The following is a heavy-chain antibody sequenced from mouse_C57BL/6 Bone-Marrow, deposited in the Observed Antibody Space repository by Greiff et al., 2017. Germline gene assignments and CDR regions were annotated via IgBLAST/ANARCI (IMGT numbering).Heavy chain of an antibody. J-gene: IGHJ3*01. Sequence: VQLQQSGAELARPGASVKLSCKASGYTFTSYGISWVKQRTGQGLEWIGEIYPRSGNTYYNEKFKGKATLTADKSSSTAYMELRSLTSEDSAVYFYARLSQFAYWGQGTLVTVSA. CDR1: GYTFTSYG. V-gene: IGHV1-81*01. CDR2: IYPRSGNT. CDR3: ARLSQFAY.